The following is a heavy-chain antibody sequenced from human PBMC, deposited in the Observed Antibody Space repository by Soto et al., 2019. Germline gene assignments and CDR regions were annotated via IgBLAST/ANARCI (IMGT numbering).Heavy chain of an antibody. CDR1: GYTFSNYF. D-gene: IGHD1-1*01. J-gene: IGHJ4*02. Sequence: QVQLVQSGAEVKKPGASVKVSCKTSGYTFSNYFLHWVRQAPGQGLEYLGVIVPSNGHTSYVQKFQGRVTMTTDTSTSTVYVELSSLRSEDTAVYYCARELPNQLYFDYWGQGTLVSVSS. CDR3: ARELPNQLYFDY. CDR2: IVPSNGHT. V-gene: IGHV1-46*01.